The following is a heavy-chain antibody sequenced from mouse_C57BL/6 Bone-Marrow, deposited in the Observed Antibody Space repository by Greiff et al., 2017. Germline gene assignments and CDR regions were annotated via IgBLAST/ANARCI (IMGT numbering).Heavy chain of an antibody. CDR2: IYPGSGNT. CDR1: GYTFTDYY. Sequence: QVHVKQSGAELVRPGASVKLSCKASGYTFTDYYINWVKQRPGQGLEWIARIYPGSGNTYYNEKFKGKATLTAEKSSSTAYMQLSSLTSEDSAVYFCARIYSNHWYFDVWGTGTTVTVSS. CDR3: ARIYSNHWYFDV. D-gene: IGHD2-5*01. V-gene: IGHV1-76*01. J-gene: IGHJ1*03.